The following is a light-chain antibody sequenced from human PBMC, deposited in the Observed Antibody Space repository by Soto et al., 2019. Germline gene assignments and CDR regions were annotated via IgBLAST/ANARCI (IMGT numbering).Light chain of an antibody. CDR1: QSISGY. CDR2: SAS. J-gene: IGKJ4*01. V-gene: IGKV1-39*01. CDR3: QQSHSTPLT. Sequence: DIQMTQSPSSLSASVGDRVTITCRASQSISGYLNWYQQKPGKAPKPLIYSASTLQSGVPSRFSGSGSGTDFTLTITSLQPEDSATYYCQQSHSTPLTFGGGTKVEI.